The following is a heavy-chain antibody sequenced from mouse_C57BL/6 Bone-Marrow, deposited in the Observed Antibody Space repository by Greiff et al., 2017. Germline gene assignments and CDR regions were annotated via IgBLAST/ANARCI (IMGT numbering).Heavy chain of an antibody. CDR2: IDPSDSYT. V-gene: IGHV1-50*01. CDR3: ATGDY. J-gene: IGHJ2*01. Sequence: VKLKQPGAELVKPGASVKLSCKASGYTFTSYWMQWVKQRPGQGLEWIGEIDPSDSYTNYNQKFKGKATLTVDTSSSTAYMQLSSLTSEDSAVYYCATGDYWGQGTTLTVSS. CDR1: GYTFTSYW.